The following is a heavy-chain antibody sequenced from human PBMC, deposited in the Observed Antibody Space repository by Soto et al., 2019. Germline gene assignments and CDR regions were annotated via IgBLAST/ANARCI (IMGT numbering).Heavy chain of an antibody. V-gene: IGHV4-34*01. Sequence: PSETLSLTCTVSGGSISRYYWSWIRQPPGKGLEWIGEINHSGSTNYNPSLKSRVTISVDTSKNQFSLKLSSVTAADTAVYYCARVMTMVRGVIPSYYYMDVWGKGTTVTVSS. J-gene: IGHJ6*03. CDR3: ARVMTMVRGVIPSYYYMDV. D-gene: IGHD3-10*01. CDR1: GGSISRYY. CDR2: INHSGST.